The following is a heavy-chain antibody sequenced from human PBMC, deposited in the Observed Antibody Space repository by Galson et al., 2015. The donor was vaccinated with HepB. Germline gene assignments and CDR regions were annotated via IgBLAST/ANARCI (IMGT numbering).Heavy chain of an antibody. J-gene: IGHJ6*02. CDR3: ARVRTRRPPHYYYGLDV. V-gene: IGHV6-1*01. CDR1: GDSVSSNTAA. Sequence: CAISGDSVSSNTAAWNWIRQSPSRGLEWLGGTYYRSKWYQDYAVSVKSRMTINSDTSKNQFSLHLNSVTPEDTAVYYCARVRTRRPPHYYYGLDVWGHGTTVTVSS. CDR2: TYYRSKWYQ.